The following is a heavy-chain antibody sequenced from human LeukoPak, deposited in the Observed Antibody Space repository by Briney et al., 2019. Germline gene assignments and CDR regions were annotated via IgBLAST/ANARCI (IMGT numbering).Heavy chain of an antibody. CDR1: ALTFSGYA. CDR3: AKGNHDFWSAYDY. J-gene: IGHJ4*02. Sequence: GGSLTLSCSASALTFSGYAMRWVRQGPGKGLLWVLVIVNSGGSTYYADSVKGRFTITRDKSQNTLYLQMNSLIADDTAVYYCAKGNHDFWSAYDYWGQGTLVTVSS. D-gene: IGHD3-3*01. V-gene: IGHV3-23*01. CDR2: IVNSGGST.